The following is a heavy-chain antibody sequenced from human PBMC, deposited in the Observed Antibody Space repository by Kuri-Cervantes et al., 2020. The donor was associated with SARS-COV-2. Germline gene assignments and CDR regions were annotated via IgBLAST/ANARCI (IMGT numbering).Heavy chain of an antibody. CDR3: ARGRADSSGYYYYFDY. V-gene: IGHV3-13*04. J-gene: IGHJ4*02. CDR1: GFTFSSYD. CDR2: IGTAGDT. Sequence: GESLKISCAASGFTFSSYDMHWVRQATGKGLEWVPAIGTAGDTYYPGSVKGRFTISRENAKNSLYLQMNSLRAGDTAVYYCARGRADSSGYYYYFDYWGQGTLVTVSS. D-gene: IGHD3-22*01.